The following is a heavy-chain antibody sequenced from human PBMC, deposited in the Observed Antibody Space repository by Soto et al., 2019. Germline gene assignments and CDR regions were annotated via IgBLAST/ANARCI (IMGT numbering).Heavy chain of an antibody. CDR3: ARVGNWNYGQYYFDY. V-gene: IGHV3-30-3*01. CDR2: ISYDGSNK. CDR1: GFTFSSYA. Sequence: QVQLVESGGGVVQPGRSLRLSCAASGFTFSSYAMHWVRQAPGKGLEWVAVISYDGSNKYYADSVKGRFTISRDNSKNTLYLQMNSLRAEDTAVYYCARVGNWNYGQYYFDYWGQGTLVTVSS. D-gene: IGHD1-7*01. J-gene: IGHJ4*02.